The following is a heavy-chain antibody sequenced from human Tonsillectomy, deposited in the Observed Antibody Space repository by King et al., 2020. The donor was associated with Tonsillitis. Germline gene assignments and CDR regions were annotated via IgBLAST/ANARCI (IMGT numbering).Heavy chain of an antibody. CDR1: EFTFSYYA. CDR2: ISGSGSST. J-gene: IGHJ4*02. CDR3: AKDGVEYSYGLVQYYFDY. Sequence: VQLVESGGGVAQPGGSLRLSCAASEFTFSYYAMNWVRQAPGKGLEWVSAISGSGSSTYYADSVKGRFSISRDNSKNTLYLQMNSLRAEDTAVYYCAKDGVEYSYGLVQYYFDYWGQGTLVTVSS. V-gene: IGHV3-23*04. D-gene: IGHD5-18*01.